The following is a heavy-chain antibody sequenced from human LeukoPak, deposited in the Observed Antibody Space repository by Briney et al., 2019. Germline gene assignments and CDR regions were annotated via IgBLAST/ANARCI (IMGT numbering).Heavy chain of an antibody. CDR3: ARGQRITMTD. V-gene: IGHV4-34*01. CDR2: INHSGST. CDR1: GGSFSGYY. Sequence: PSETLSLTCAVYGGSFSGYYWSWIRQPPGKGLEWIGEINHSGSTNYNPSLKSRVAISVDTSRNQFSLRLSSVTAADTAVYYCARGQRITMTDWGQGTLVTVSS. J-gene: IGHJ4*02. D-gene: IGHD3-22*01.